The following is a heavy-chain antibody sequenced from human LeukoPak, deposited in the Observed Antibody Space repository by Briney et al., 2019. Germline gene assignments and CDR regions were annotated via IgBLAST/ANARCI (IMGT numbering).Heavy chain of an antibody. J-gene: IGHJ5*02. CDR1: GGSFNDYY. CDR2: INLRGST. D-gene: IGHD6-19*01. Sequence: SETLSLTCAVYGGSFNDYYWNWIRQPPGKGLEWIGEINLRGSTTYNPSLKSRVTISVDTSKNQFSLKLSSVTAADTAVYYCARRYSSGWLRLNWFDPWGQGTLVTVSS. V-gene: IGHV4-34*01. CDR3: ARRYSSGWLRLNWFDP.